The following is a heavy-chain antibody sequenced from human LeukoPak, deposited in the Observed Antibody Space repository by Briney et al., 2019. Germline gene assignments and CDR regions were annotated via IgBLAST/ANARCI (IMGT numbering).Heavy chain of an antibody. CDR3: ARGGSTLHSAGGHDIEFYYYYYMDV. V-gene: IGHV4-59*01. Sequence: SETLSLTCTVSGGSISSYYWSWIRQPPGKGLEWIGCIYYSGYTNYKSSLKSRVTISVDTSKNQFSLKLSSVTAADTAVYYCARGGSTLHSAGGHDIEFYYYYYMDVWGKGTTVTISS. CDR1: GGSISSYY. CDR2: IYYSGYT. D-gene: IGHD3-9*01. J-gene: IGHJ6*03.